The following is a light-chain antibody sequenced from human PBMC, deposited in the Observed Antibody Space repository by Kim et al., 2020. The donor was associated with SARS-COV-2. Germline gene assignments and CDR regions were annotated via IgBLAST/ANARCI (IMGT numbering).Light chain of an antibody. CDR3: KQRNKRVRGT. CDR2: DAS. Sequence: EVVLTQSPATLSLSPGERATLSCRASQSVSRYLAWYQQKPGQAPRLLIYDASNRATGIPARFSGSASGTDFTLTISSLEPDDFAVYYCKQRNKRVRGTFGEGRRMEIK. J-gene: IGKJ5*01. CDR1: QSVSRY. V-gene: IGKV3-11*01.